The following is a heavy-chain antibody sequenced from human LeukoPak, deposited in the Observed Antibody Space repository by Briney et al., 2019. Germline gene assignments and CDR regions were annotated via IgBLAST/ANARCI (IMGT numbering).Heavy chain of an antibody. J-gene: IGHJ3*02. CDR3: ASEVSRPYYYDSSGSDAFDI. V-gene: IGHV1-2*07. D-gene: IGHD3-22*01. CDR1: GYTFTAYY. CDR2: INPNSGGT. Sequence: ASVKVSCTASGYTFTAYYMHWVRQAPGQGLEWMGWINPNSGGTNYAHKFQGRVTMTRDTSISTAYMELSRLRSDDTAVYYCASEVSRPYYYDSSGSDAFDIWGQGTMVTVSS.